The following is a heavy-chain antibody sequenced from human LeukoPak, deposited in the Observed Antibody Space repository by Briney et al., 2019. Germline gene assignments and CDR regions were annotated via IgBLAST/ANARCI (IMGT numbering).Heavy chain of an antibody. J-gene: IGHJ4*02. CDR3: ARWGYYSNYDY. CDR2: ICSNGGCT. V-gene: IGHV3-64*01. CDR1: GFTFSSFA. D-gene: IGHD4-11*01. Sequence: GGSLRLSCAASGFTFSSFAMHWVRQAPGKQLEYVSAICSNGGCTYYANSVKGRFTISRDNSKNTLYLQMGSLRAEDMAVYYCARWGYYSNYDYWGQGTLVTVSS.